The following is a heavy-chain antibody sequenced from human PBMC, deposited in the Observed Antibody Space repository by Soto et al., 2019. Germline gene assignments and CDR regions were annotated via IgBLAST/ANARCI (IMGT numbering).Heavy chain of an antibody. CDR2: ISGSGGST. J-gene: IGHJ4*02. Sequence: EVQLLESGGGLVQPGGSLRLSCAASGFTFSNYAVTWVRQAPGKGLEWVSNISGSGGSTYYADSVKGRFTISRDNSKNTLYLQMNSLRAEDTALYDCAKDQGSSWYEIDYWGQGTLVTVSS. CDR1: GFTFSNYA. D-gene: IGHD6-13*01. CDR3: AKDQGSSWYEIDY. V-gene: IGHV3-23*01.